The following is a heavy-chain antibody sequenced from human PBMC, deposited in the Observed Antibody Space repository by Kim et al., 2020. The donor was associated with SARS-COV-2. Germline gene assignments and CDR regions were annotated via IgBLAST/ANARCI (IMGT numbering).Heavy chain of an antibody. CDR1: GFTFSSYG. CDR3: SSPVGATTSPTPYNWFDP. Sequence: GGSLRLSCAASGFTFSSYGMHWVRQAPGKGLEWVAVIWYDGSNNYYADSVTGRFTISRDNSKNTLYLHMYSLRAEDTAVYYCSSPVGATTSPTPYNWFDPWGQGTRVTDSS. D-gene: IGHD1-26*01. J-gene: IGHJ5*02. V-gene: IGHV3-33*01. CDR2: IWYDGSNN.